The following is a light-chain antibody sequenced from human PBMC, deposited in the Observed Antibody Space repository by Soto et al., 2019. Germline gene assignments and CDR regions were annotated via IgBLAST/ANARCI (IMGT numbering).Light chain of an antibody. Sequence: EIVMTQSPATLSLSPGERATLSCRASQSVNSNLAWYQQKAGQAPRLLIYGTSTRAAGIPARFSGSGSGTDFTLTISSLEPEDFAVYYCQQRSNWLTFGGGTKVDIK. J-gene: IGKJ4*01. CDR1: QSVNSN. V-gene: IGKV3-11*01. CDR3: QQRSNWLT. CDR2: GTS.